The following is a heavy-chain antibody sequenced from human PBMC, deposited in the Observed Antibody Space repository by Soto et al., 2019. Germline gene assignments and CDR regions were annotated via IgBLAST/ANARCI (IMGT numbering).Heavy chain of an antibody. CDR2: IWNDGSTK. D-gene: IGHD6-19*01. CDR1: GFTFNKYD. Sequence: VQLVESGGGVVQPGRSLRLSCAASGFTFNKYDMHWVRQAPGKGLEWVAVIWNDGSTKNYGDSVKGRFIISRDNSTNTLFLQMDSLRAEDTALYYCARGYTSGWNAAGYWGQGTLVTVSS. CDR3: ARGYTSGWNAAGY. V-gene: IGHV3-33*01. J-gene: IGHJ4*02.